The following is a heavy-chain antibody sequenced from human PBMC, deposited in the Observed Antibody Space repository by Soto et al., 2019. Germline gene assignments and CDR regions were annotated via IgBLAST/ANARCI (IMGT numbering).Heavy chain of an antibody. CDR3: ARDDSRGYTYYH. V-gene: IGHV1-69*02. Sequence: QVQLVQSGAEVKKPGSSVKVSCKASGGTFSSYTISWVRQAPGQGLEWMGRIIPILGIANYAQKFQGRVTITAYKATSTAYMELSSLVSEDTAVYFCARDDSRGYTYYHWGQGTLVPVFS. D-gene: IGHD3-22*01. CDR1: GGTFSSYT. CDR2: IIPILGIA. J-gene: IGHJ5*02.